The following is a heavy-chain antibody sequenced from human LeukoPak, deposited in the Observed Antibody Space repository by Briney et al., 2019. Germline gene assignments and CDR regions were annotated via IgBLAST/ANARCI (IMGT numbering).Heavy chain of an antibody. CDR2: ISEGGNNK. CDR3: GRDYWYLPDY. CDR1: GFTFDSYA. J-gene: IGHJ4*02. V-gene: IGHV3-30-3*01. D-gene: IGHD6-13*01. Sequence: GGSLRLSCEASGFTFDSYAIHWVRQALGKGLDWVAVISEGGNNKYHADSVKGRFTISRDNSKNTVYLQMNSLRTEDTAVYYCGRDYWYLPDYWGQGTLVTVSS.